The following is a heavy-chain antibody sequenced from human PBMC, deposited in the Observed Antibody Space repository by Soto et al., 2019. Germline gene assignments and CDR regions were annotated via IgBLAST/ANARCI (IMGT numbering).Heavy chain of an antibody. CDR2: VNHNGGGT. D-gene: IGHD5-12*01. Sequence: QVQLVQSGAEVKKPGASVRVSCKASGYNFTSYYMHWVRQAPGQGLEWMGIVNHNGGGTSYAQKFQGTVTMTRYTYTSTFYMELTGLRSADTAVYYCARGGEWLQLDYWGQGTLVTVSS. CDR3: ARGGEWLQLDY. V-gene: IGHV1-46*01. J-gene: IGHJ4*02. CDR1: GYNFTSYY.